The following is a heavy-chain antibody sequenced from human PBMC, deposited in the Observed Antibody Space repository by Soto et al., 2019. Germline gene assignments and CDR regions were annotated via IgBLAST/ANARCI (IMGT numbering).Heavy chain of an antibody. CDR3: AREGIWSWSGYYYGMDV. CDR2: INHSGST. CDR1: GGSFSGYY. D-gene: IGHD3-3*01. J-gene: IGHJ6*02. Sequence: SETLSLTCAVYGGSFSGYYWSWIRQPPGKGLEWIGEINHSGSTNYNPSLKSRVTISVDTSKNQFSLKLGSVTAADTAVYYCAREGIWSWSGYYYGMDVWGQGTTVTVSS. V-gene: IGHV4-34*01.